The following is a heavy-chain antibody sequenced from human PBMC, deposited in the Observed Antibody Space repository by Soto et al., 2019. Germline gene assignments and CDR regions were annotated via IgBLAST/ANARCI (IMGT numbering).Heavy chain of an antibody. Sequence: PSETLSLTCAVSGDSITTNKWWSWVRQPPGKGLEWIGEVYHTGLTNYNSSLKSRVTISVDTSKNQFSLKLSSVTAADTAVYYCARGRLNTIFGVVITPNYYYYYGMDVWGQGTTVTVSS. CDR1: GDSITTNKW. D-gene: IGHD3-3*01. CDR2: VYHTGLT. V-gene: IGHV4-4*02. CDR3: ARGRLNTIFGVVITPNYYYYYGMDV. J-gene: IGHJ6*02.